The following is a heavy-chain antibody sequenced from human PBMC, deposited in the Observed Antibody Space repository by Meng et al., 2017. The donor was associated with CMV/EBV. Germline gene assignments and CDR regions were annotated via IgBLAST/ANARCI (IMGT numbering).Heavy chain of an antibody. V-gene: IGHV3-23*01. CDR2: ISGSGGST. CDR1: GFTFSSYA. J-gene: IGHJ4*02. Sequence: GGSLRLSCAASGFTFSSYAMSWVRQAPGKGLEWVSAISGSGGSTYYADSVKGRCTISRDNSKNTLYLQMNSLRAEDTAVYYCAKDSSTSSAKGSYFDYWGQGTLVTVSS. D-gene: IGHD2-2*01. CDR3: AKDSSTSSAKGSYFDY.